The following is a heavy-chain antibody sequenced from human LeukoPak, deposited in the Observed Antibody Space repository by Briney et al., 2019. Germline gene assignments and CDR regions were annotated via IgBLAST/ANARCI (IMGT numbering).Heavy chain of an antibody. J-gene: IGHJ4*02. CDR3: ARNPVTTKYFDY. V-gene: IGHV1-46*01. CDR2: INPSGGST. CDR1: GYTFTSYY. D-gene: IGHD4-17*01. Sequence: GSVKVSCKASGYTFTSYYMHWVRQAPGQGLEWMGIINPSGGSTRYAQKFQGRVTMTRDTSTSTVYMELRSLRSEDTAVYYCARNPVTTKYFDYWGQGTLVTVSS.